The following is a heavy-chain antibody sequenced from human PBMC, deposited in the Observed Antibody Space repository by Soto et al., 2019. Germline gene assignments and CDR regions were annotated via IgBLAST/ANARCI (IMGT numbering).Heavy chain of an antibody. CDR3: ARAPNVDTAMGY. CDR1: GGTFSSYA. CDR2: IIPIFGTA. D-gene: IGHD5-18*01. J-gene: IGHJ4*02. V-gene: IGHV1-69*13. Sequence: ASVKVSCKASGGTFSSYAISWVRQAPGQGLEWMGGIIPIFGTANYAQKFQGRVTITADESTSTAYMELSSLRSEDTAVYYCARAPNVDTAMGYWGQGTLVTVSS.